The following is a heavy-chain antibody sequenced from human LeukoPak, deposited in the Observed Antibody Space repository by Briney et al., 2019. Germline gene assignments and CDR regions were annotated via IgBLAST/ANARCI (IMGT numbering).Heavy chain of an antibody. CDR2: ISSSSSYI. D-gene: IGHD6-13*01. J-gene: IGHJ6*02. Sequence: PGGSLRLSCAASGFTFSSYSMNWVRQAPGKGLEWVSSISSSSSYIYYADSVKGRFTISRDNAKNSLYLQMNSLRAEDTAVYYCARAYSSSWLSPPAQYGMDVWGQGTTVTVSS. V-gene: IGHV3-21*01. CDR3: ARAYSSSWLSPPAQYGMDV. CDR1: GFTFSSYS.